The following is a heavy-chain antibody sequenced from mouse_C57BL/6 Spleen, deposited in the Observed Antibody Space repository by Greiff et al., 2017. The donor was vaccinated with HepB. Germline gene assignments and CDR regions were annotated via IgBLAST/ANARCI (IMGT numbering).Heavy chain of an antibody. CDR3: ARGLIYVGYPYAMDY. V-gene: IGHV1-82*01. Sequence: VQLQQSGPELVKPGASVKISCKASGYAFSSSWMNWVKQRPGKGLEWIGRIYPGDGDTNYNGKFKGKATLTADKSSSTAYMQLSSLTSEDSAVYFCARGLIYVGYPYAMDYWGQGTSVTVSS. J-gene: IGHJ4*01. D-gene: IGHD2-3*01. CDR1: GYAFSSSW. CDR2: IYPGDGDT.